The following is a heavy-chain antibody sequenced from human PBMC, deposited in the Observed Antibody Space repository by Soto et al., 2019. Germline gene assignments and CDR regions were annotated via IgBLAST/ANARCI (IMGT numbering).Heavy chain of an antibody. CDR2: IYYSGST. V-gene: IGHV4-59*08. CDR3: ARASISSGWYLNYYYYYMDV. D-gene: IGHD6-19*01. Sequence: SETLSLTCTVSGGSISSYYWSWIRQPPGKGLEWIGYIYYSGSTNYNPSLKSRVTISVDTSKNQFSLKLSSVTAADTAVYYCARASISSGWYLNYYYYYMDVWGKENTVTVSS. CDR1: GGSISSYY. J-gene: IGHJ6*03.